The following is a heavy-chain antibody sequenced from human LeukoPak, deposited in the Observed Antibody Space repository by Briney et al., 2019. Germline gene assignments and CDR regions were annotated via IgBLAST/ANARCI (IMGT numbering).Heavy chain of an antibody. CDR2: INYSGRT. CDR1: GGSFNGHF. J-gene: IGHJ4*02. Sequence: SETLSLTCGVYGGSFNGHFWSWIRQPPGKGLEWIGEINYSGRTDYKASLKSRLTMSVDTSKNRFSLTLSSVTAADTAVYYCASGYSYGTKGVDYWGQGTLVTVSS. CDR3: ASGYSYGTKGVDY. D-gene: IGHD5-18*01. V-gene: IGHV4-34*01.